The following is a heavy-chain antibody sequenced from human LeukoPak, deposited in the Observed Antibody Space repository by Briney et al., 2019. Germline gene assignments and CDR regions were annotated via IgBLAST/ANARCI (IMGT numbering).Heavy chain of an antibody. V-gene: IGHV4-59*08. CDR1: GGSISSYY. CDR3: ARQAPALGYSSGWNYYYYYMDV. J-gene: IGHJ6*03. CDR2: IYYSGST. D-gene: IGHD6-19*01. Sequence: SETLSLTCTVSGGSISSYYWSWIRQPPGKGLEWIGYIYYSGSTNYNSSFKSRVTISIDTSKNQFSLKLSSVTAADTAVYYCARQAPALGYSSGWNYYYYYMDVWGKGTTVTISS.